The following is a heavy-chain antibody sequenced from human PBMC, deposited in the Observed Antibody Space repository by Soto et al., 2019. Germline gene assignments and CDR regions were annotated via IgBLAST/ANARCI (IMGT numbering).Heavy chain of an antibody. V-gene: IGHV1-2*04. Sequence: VASVKVSCKASGYTFTGYYMHWVRQAPGQGLEWMGWINPNSGGTNYAQKFQGWVTMTRDTSISTAYMELSRLRSDDTAVYYCARDRRVVIISGPYYYYGMDVWGQGATVTVSS. CDR2: INPNSGGT. CDR3: ARDRRVVIISGPYYYYGMDV. J-gene: IGHJ6*02. D-gene: IGHD3-3*01. CDR1: GYTFTGYY.